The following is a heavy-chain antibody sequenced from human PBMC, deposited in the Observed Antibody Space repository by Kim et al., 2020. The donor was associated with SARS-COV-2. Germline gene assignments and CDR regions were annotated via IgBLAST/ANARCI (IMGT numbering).Heavy chain of an antibody. Sequence: ASVKVSCKASGYTFTCYDVNWVRQATGQGLEWMGWMNPNSGNTGYAQKFQGRVTMTSNISISTAYMELSSLRSEDTAVYYCARGPYCRSMSCPYWFDPWGQGTLVTVSS. CDR2: MNPNSGNT. CDR1: GYTFTCYD. V-gene: IGHV1-8*01. J-gene: IGHJ5*02. D-gene: IGHD2-2*01. CDR3: ARGPYCRSMSCPYWFDP.